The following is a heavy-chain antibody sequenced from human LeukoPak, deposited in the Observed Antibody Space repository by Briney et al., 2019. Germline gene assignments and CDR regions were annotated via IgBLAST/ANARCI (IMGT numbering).Heavy chain of an antibody. D-gene: IGHD3-10*01. Sequence: GGSLRLSCAASGYTFSAYSMTWVRLAPGQGLEWVPSISSGSDSIYYADSVKGRFTISRDNAQSSPFLQMPSLRAEDTPLYYCARDFQRTVRGLMGNWGPGTQGTVSS. V-gene: IGHV3-21*06. J-gene: IGHJ4*01. CDR3: ARDFQRTVRGLMGN. CDR1: GYTFSAYS. CDR2: ISSGSDSI.